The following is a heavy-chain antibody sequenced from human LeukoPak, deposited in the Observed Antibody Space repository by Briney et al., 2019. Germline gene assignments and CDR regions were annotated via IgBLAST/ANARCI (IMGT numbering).Heavy chain of an antibody. CDR1: GFTFSSYT. J-gene: IGHJ5*02. Sequence: GGSLRLSCAASGFTFSSYTMNWIRQAPGKGLEWVSFISTTGSTIHYGDSVRGRFTISRDNAKNSLSLQMNSLRDEDTAVYYCARGCIGGSCWSRNWFDPWGQGTLVTVSS. D-gene: IGHD2-15*01. CDR2: ISTTGSTI. CDR3: ARGCIGGSCWSRNWFDP. V-gene: IGHV3-48*02.